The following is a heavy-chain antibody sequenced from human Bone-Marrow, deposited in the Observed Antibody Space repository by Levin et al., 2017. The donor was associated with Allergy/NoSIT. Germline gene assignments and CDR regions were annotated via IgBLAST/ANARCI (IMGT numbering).Heavy chain of an antibody. D-gene: IGHD6-6*01. Sequence: GGSLRLSCAASGFTFSSYAMHWVRQAPGKGLEWVAVISYDGSNKYYADSVKGRFTISRDNSKNTLYLQMNSLRAEDTAVYYCARDRYSSSSGRYYYGMDVWGQGTTVTVSS. J-gene: IGHJ6*02. CDR2: ISYDGSNK. V-gene: IGHV3-30-3*01. CDR1: GFTFSSYA. CDR3: ARDRYSSSSGRYYYGMDV.